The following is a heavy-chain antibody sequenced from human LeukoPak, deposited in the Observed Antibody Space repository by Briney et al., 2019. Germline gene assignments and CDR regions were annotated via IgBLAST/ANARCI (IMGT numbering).Heavy chain of an antibody. V-gene: IGHV4-59*01. CDR2: IYYSGST. D-gene: IGHD3-10*01. J-gene: IGHJ4*02. Sequence: PSETLSLTCTVSGGSISSYYWSWIRQPPGKGLEWIGYIYYSGSTNYNPSLKSRVTISVDTSKNQFSLKLSSVTAADTAVYYCARAPFGELPPDYWGQGTLVTVSS. CDR3: ARAPFGELPPDY. CDR1: GGSISSYY.